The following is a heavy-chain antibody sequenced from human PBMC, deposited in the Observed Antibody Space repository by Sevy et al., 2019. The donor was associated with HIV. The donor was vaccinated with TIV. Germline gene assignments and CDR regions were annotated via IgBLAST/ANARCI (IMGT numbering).Heavy chain of an antibody. CDR1: GGSISSYY. V-gene: IGHV4-59*01. J-gene: IGHJ4*02. Sequence: SETLSRTCTVSGGSISSYYWSWIRQPPGKGLEWIGYNYYSGSTNYNPSLKSRVTISVDTSKNQFSLKLSSVTAADTAVYYCARVSYYDKTFDYWGQGTLVTVSS. D-gene: IGHD3-22*01. CDR2: NYYSGST. CDR3: ARVSYYDKTFDY.